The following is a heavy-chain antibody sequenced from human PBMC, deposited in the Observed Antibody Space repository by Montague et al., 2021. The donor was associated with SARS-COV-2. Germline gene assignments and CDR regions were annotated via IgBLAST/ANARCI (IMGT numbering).Heavy chain of an antibody. Sequence: SETLSLTCAGDLHSGGAELWWRSVEHTSGHELRWLGVCCLTLGTKYKPSLKSRVSMSVDKSWNQFSLRLTSVTASDTAIYYCARKWSVRSDLAYWGQGTLVTVSS. V-gene: IGHV4-4*02. CDR1: LHSGGAELW. J-gene: IGHJ4*02. D-gene: IGHD3-3*01. CDR2: CCLTLGT. CDR3: ARKWSVRSDLAY.